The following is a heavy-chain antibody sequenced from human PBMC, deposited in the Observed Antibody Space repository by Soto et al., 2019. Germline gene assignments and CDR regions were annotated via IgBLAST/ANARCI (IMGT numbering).Heavy chain of an antibody. V-gene: IGHV3-33*01. D-gene: IGHD4-17*01. CDR2: VSYDGSNK. CDR1: GFTFSSSG. CDR3: ARGPGLRLYYLDN. J-gene: IGHJ4*02. Sequence: GGSLRLSCAASGFTFSSSGMHWVRQAPGKGLEWVAIVSYDGSNKYYADSVKGRFTISRDNSKNTLYLQMNSLRVEDTAVYYCARGPGLRLYYLDNWGQGTQVTVSS.